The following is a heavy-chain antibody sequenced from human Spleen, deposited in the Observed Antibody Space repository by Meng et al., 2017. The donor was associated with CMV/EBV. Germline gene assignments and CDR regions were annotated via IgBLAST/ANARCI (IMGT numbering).Heavy chain of an antibody. Sequence: YAISWVRQAPGQGLEWMGGIIPILGIANYAQKFQGRVTITADKSTSTAYMELSSLRSEDTAVYYCARRGSYYYGSGSYYRPFYNWFDPWGQGTLVTVSS. CDR2: IIPILGIA. CDR1: YA. D-gene: IGHD3-10*01. V-gene: IGHV1-69*10. CDR3: ARRGSYYYGSGSYYRPFYNWFDP. J-gene: IGHJ5*02.